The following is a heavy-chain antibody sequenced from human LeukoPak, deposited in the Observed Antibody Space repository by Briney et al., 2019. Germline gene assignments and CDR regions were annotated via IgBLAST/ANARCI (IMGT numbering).Heavy chain of an antibody. J-gene: IGHJ3*02. D-gene: IGHD3-22*01. V-gene: IGHV3-30*02. CDR3: AKGPDYYDSSGPPSI. CDR2: IRYDGSNK. Sequence: GGSLRLSCAASGFTFISYGMHWVRQAPGKGLEWVAFIRYDGSNKYYADSVKGRFTISRDNSKNTLYLQMNSLRAEDTAVYYCAKGPDYYDSSGPPSIWGQGTMVTVSS. CDR1: GFTFISYG.